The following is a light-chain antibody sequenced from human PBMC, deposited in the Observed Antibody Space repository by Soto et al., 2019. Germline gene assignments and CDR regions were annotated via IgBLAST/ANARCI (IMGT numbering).Light chain of an antibody. CDR2: DAS. Sequence: EIVMTQFPATQSESPVQRHTLSCRASQSAISNLAWYQQKPGQTPRLLIYDASTRATDIPARFSGSGSGTDFTLTISSLLSEDFAVYYCHQYYKWPLTFGGGTKVDIK. J-gene: IGKJ4*01. CDR1: QSAISN. V-gene: IGKV3-15*01. CDR3: HQYYKWPLT.